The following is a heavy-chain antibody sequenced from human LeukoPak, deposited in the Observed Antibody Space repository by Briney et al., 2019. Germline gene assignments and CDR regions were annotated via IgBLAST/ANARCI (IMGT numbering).Heavy chain of an antibody. CDR3: AGYCSSTSCYGTDY. V-gene: IGHV3-30-3*01. CDR1: GFTFSSYA. D-gene: IGHD2-2*01. CDR2: IPYDGSNK. Sequence: GRSLRLSCAASGFTFSSYAMHWVRQAPGKGLEWVAVIPYDGSNKYYADSVKGRFTISRDNSKNTLYLQMNSLRAEDTAVYYCAGYCSSTSCYGTDYWGQGTLVTVSS. J-gene: IGHJ4*02.